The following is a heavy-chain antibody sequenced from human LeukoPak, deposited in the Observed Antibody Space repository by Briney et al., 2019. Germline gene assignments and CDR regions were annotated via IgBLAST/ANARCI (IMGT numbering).Heavy chain of an antibody. CDR2: INPNSGGT. CDR3: ARVGAYYYDSSGNPTSDAFDI. D-gene: IGHD3-22*01. CDR1: EYTFTNYF. V-gene: IGHV1-2*02. J-gene: IGHJ3*02. Sequence: ASVKVSCKASEYTFTNYFIHWVRQAPGQGLEWMGWINPNSGGTNYAQKFQGRVTMTRDTSISTAYMELSRLRSDDTAVYYCARVGAYYYDSSGNPTSDAFDIWGQGTMVTVSS.